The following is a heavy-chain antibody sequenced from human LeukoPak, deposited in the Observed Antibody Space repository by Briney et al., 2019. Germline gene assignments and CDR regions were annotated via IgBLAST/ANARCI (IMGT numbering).Heavy chain of an antibody. CDR2: IYYSGST. J-gene: IGHJ6*02. CDR1: GGSISSGGYY. CDR3: AREAPQLRFDYYYGMDV. V-gene: IGHV4-31*03. Sequence: SETLSLTCTVSGGSISSGGYYWSWIRQHPGKGLEWIGYIYYSGSTYYNPSLKSRVTISVDTSKNQFSLKLSSVTAADTAVYYCAREAPQLRFDYYYGMDVWGQGTTVTVS. D-gene: IGHD3-10*01.